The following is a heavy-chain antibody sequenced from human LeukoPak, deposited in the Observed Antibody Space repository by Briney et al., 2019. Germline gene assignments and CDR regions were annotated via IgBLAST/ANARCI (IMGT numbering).Heavy chain of an antibody. CDR1: RVSNGSHY. V-gene: IGHV4-59*11. CDR3: ASQVVPAACFDY. D-gene: IGHD2-2*01. CDR2: FYYSGST. Sequence: ETLSLTCTEPRVSNGSHYWCSTRQPQGKGLEWIGYFYYSGSTNYNPSLKSRVTISVDTSKNQFSLKLSSVTAADTAVYYCASQVVPAACFDYWGQGTLVTVSS. J-gene: IGHJ4*02.